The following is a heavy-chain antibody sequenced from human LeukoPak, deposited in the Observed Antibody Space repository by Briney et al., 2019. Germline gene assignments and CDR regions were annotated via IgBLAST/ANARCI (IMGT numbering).Heavy chain of an antibody. CDR3: ARGRLQFLESDAFDI. CDR1: GGTFSSYA. Sequence: GASVKVSCKASGGTFSSYAISWVRQAPGQGLEWMGRIIPILGIANYAQKFQGRVTITADKSTSTAYMELSSLRSEDTAVYYCARGRLQFLESDAFDIWGQGTMVTVSS. V-gene: IGHV1-69*04. D-gene: IGHD3-3*01. CDR2: IIPILGIA. J-gene: IGHJ3*02.